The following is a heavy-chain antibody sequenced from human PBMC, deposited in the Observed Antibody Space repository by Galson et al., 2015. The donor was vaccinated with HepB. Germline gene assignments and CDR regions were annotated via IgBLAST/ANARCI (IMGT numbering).Heavy chain of an antibody. J-gene: IGHJ4*02. V-gene: IGHV3-23*01. CDR2: ISGSGGST. Sequence: SLRLSCAASGFTFSSYAMSWVRQAPGKGLEWVSAISGSGGSTYYADSVKGRFTISRDNSKNTLYLQMNSLRAEDTAVYYCAKDPRATVTTIPDYWGQGTLVTVSS. CDR3: AKDPRATVTTIPDY. CDR1: GFTFSSYA. D-gene: IGHD4-17*01.